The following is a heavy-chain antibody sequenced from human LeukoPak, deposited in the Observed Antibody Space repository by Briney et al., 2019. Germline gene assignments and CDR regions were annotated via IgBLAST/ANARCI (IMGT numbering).Heavy chain of an antibody. CDR2: IIPMFGTA. V-gene: IGHV1-69*06. CDR3: ARGDYGDFYFDY. D-gene: IGHD4-17*01. Sequence: VASVKVSCKASGGTFSSYVISWVRQAPGQGLEWMGGIIPMFGTANYVQKFQGRVTFTADTSTSTAYMELRSLRSDDTAVYYCARGDYGDFYFDYWGQGTLVTVSS. J-gene: IGHJ4*02. CDR1: GGTFSSYV.